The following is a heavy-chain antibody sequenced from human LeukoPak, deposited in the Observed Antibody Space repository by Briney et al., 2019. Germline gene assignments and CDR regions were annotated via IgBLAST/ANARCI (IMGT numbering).Heavy chain of an antibody. CDR1: GYTFPDYY. Sequence: HWASVKVSCKASGYTFPDYYMHWVRQAPGQGLEWMGIINPSGGGTSYAQRFQDRVTMTRDTSTSTVYMELSSLRSEDTAVYYCARLYSSGWNFDYWGQGTLVTVSS. D-gene: IGHD6-19*01. CDR2: INPSGGGT. CDR3: ARLYSSGWNFDY. J-gene: IGHJ4*02. V-gene: IGHV1-46*01.